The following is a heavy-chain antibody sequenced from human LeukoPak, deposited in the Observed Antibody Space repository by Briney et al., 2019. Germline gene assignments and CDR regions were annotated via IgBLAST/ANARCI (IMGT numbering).Heavy chain of an antibody. J-gene: IGHJ3*02. V-gene: IGHV3-30*01. D-gene: IGHD2-15*01. CDR3: EGVHSGLGYCSGGSCSDAFDI. CDR1: GFTFSSYA. Sequence: PGGSLRLSCAASGFTFSSYAMHWVRQAPGKGLEWVAVISYDGSNKYYADSVKGRFTISRDNSKNTLYLQMNSLRAEDTAVYYCEGVHSGLGYCSGGSCSDAFDIWGQGTMVTVSS. CDR2: ISYDGSNK.